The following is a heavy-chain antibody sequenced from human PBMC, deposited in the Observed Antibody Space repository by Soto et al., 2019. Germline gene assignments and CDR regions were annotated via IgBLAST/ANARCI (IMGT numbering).Heavy chain of an antibody. D-gene: IGHD6-19*01. J-gene: IGHJ2*01. Sequence: QVQLVQSGAEVKKPGSSVKVSCKASGGTFSSYAISWVRQAPGQGLEWMGGIIPIFDTANYAQKFQGRVTITADESTSTAYMELSSLRSEDTAVYYGGGGGIAVAGWYFDPWAVAPWSLSPQ. CDR1: GGTFSSYA. CDR3: GGGGIAVAGWYFDP. V-gene: IGHV1-69*01. CDR2: IIPIFDTA.